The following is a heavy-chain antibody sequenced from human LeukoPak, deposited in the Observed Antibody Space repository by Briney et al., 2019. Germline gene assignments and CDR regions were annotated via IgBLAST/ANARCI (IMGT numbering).Heavy chain of an antibody. D-gene: IGHD3-9*01. V-gene: IGHV3-21*01. J-gene: IGHJ4*02. CDR2: ISSSNSYI. CDR1: GFTFSSYS. CDR3: ARDFYDILTGPVRL. Sequence: PGGSLRLSCAASGFTFSSYSMNWVRQAPGKGLEWVSSISSSNSYIYYADSVKGRFTISRDNAENSLYLQMNSLRAEDTAVYYCARDFYDILTGPVRLWGQGTLVTVSS.